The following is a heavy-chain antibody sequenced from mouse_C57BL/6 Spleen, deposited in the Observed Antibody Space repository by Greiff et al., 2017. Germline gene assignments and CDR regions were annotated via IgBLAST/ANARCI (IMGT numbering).Heavy chain of an antibody. J-gene: IGHJ4*01. D-gene: IGHD3-1*01. CDR1: GFTFSSYA. CDR2: ISSGGDYI. V-gene: IGHV5-9-1*02. Sequence: EVQGVESGEGLVKPGGSLKLSCAASGFTFSSYAMSWVRQTPEQRLEWVAYISSGGDYIYYADTVKGRFTISRDNARNTLYLQMSSLKSEDTAMYYCTRVGYKRAMDYWGQGTSVTVSS. CDR3: TRVGYKRAMDY.